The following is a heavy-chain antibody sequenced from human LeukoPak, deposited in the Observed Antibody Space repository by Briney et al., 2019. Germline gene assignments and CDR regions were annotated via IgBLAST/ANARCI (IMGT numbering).Heavy chain of an antibody. V-gene: IGHV3-30-3*01. Sequence: PGGSLRLSCAASGFTFSSYAMPWVRQAPGKGLEWVAVISYDGSNKYYADSVKGRFTISRDNSKNTLYLQMNSLRAEDTAVYYCARGQLLAAAVYYFDYWGQGTLVTVSS. CDR1: GFTFSSYA. CDR3: ARGQLLAAAVYYFDY. CDR2: ISYDGSNK. D-gene: IGHD6-13*01. J-gene: IGHJ4*02.